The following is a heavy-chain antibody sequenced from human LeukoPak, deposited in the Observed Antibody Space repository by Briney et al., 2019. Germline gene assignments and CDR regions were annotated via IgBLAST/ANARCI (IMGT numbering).Heavy chain of an antibody. CDR1: GYTFTSYW. D-gene: IGHD3-16*01. CDR2: IYPGDSDT. Sequence: GASLQISCKVSGYTFTSYWIGWVRQLPGKGLEWMGIIYPGDSDTRYSPSFQGQVTISADKSISTAYLQWSSLKASDTAMYYCARHTDMRIPDYWGQGTLVTVSS. CDR3: ARHTDMRIPDY. J-gene: IGHJ4*02. V-gene: IGHV5-51*01.